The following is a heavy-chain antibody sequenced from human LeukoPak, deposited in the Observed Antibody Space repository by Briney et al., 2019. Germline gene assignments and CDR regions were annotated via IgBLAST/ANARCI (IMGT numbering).Heavy chain of an antibody. CDR3: AREGARRVDY. J-gene: IGHJ4*02. CDR1: GFTFSSYS. D-gene: IGHD6-6*01. V-gene: IGHV3-48*04. Sequence: GGSLRLSCAASGFTFSSYSMNWVRQAPGKGLEWVSYISSGSSTIYYADSVKGRFTISRDNADNSLYLQMNSLRAEDTAVYYCAREGARRVDYWGQGTLATVSS. CDR2: ISSGSSTI.